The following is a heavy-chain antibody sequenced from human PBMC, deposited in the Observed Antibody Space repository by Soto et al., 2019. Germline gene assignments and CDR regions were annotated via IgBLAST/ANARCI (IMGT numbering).Heavy chain of an antibody. Sequence: SETLSLTCAVYGGSFSGYYWSWIRQPPGKGLEWIGEINHSGSTNYNPSLKSRVTISVDTSKNQFSLKLSSVTAADTAVYYCARGLITMVRGVITSWFDPWGQGTLVTVSS. CDR1: GGSFSGYY. J-gene: IGHJ5*02. CDR2: INHSGST. V-gene: IGHV4-34*01. CDR3: ARGLITMVRGVITSWFDP. D-gene: IGHD3-10*01.